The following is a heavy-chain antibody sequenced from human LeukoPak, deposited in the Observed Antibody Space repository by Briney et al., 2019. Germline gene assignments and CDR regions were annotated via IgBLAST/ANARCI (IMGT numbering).Heavy chain of an antibody. CDR3: ARGSTEWWQKNAFDF. Sequence: GGSLRLSCAASGFTFSFYSVTWVRQAPGKGLVWVSSISSSGDYRYYADSVKGRFTVSRDNTKNSLFLQMNSLRAEDTAIYYCARGSTEWWQKNAFDFWGQGTVVTVSS. D-gene: IGHD2-8*01. CDR2: ISSSGDYR. J-gene: IGHJ3*01. V-gene: IGHV3-21*01. CDR1: GFTFSFYS.